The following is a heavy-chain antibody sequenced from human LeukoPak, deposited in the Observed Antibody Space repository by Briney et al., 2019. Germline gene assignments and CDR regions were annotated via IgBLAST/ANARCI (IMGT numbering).Heavy chain of an antibody. CDR3: ARGGEAVKFDY. CDR2: INHSGST. J-gene: IGHJ4*02. CDR1: GGSFSGYY. D-gene: IGHD7-27*01. Sequence: SETLSLTCAVYGGSFSGYYWSWIRQPPGKGLEWIGEINHSGSTNYNPSLKSRVTISVDTSKNQFSLRLSSVTAADTAVYYCARGGEAVKFDYGGQGTLVTVSS. V-gene: IGHV4-34*01.